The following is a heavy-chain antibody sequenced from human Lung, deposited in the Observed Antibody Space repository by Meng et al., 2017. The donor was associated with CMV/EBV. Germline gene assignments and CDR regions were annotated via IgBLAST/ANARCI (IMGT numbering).Heavy chain of an antibody. CDR3: ASLLGYCSSTSCYEGNYYFDY. CDR1: GYTFTGYY. CDR2: INPNSGGT. Sequence: ASVXVSXKASGYTFTGYYMHWVRQAPGQGLEWMGWINPNSGGTNYAQKFQGRVTMTRDTSISTAYMELSRLRSVDTAVYYCASLLGYCSSTSCYEGNYYFDYWXQGTXVTGAS. V-gene: IGHV1-2*02. D-gene: IGHD2-2*01. J-gene: IGHJ4*02.